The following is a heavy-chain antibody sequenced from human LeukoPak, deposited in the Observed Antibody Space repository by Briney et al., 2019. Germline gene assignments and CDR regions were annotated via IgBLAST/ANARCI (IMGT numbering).Heavy chain of an antibody. D-gene: IGHD3-22*01. V-gene: IGHV4-39*07. CDR3: ARLTGAYYYDSSGYYFRIPYYFDY. CDR1: GGSISSSSYY. J-gene: IGHJ4*02. Sequence: SETLSLTCTVSGGSISSSSYYWGWIRQPPGKGLEWIGSIYYSGSTYYNPSLKSRVTISVDTSKNQFSLTLSSVTAADTAVYYCARLTGAYYYDSSGYYFRIPYYFDYWGQGTLVTVSS. CDR2: IYYSGST.